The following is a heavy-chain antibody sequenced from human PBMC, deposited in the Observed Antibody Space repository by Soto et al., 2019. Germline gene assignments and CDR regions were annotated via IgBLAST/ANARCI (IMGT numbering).Heavy chain of an antibody. Sequence: SETLSLTCTVSGGSISSSSYYWGWIRQPPGKGLEWIGSIYYSGSTYYNPSLKSRVTISVDTSKNQFSLKLSSVTAADTAVYYCARSGGLASFYGMDVWGQGTTVTVSS. D-gene: IGHD3-16*01. CDR3: ARSGGLASFYGMDV. V-gene: IGHV4-39*01. CDR1: GGSISSSSYY. J-gene: IGHJ6*02. CDR2: IYYSGST.